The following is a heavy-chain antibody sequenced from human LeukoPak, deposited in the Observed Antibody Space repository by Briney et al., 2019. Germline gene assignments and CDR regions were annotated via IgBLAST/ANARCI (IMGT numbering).Heavy chain of an antibody. CDR1: GYSISSGYS. D-gene: IGHD5-24*01. CDR3: ARFRGGVGWEY. Sequence: PSETLSLTCAVSGYSISSGYSWVWIRQPPGKGLEWIGSITHTGTTYYNPSLESRVTLSRDTSKNQFSLNLSSVTAADTARYYCARFRGGVGWEYWGQGTLVIVSS. J-gene: IGHJ4*02. CDR2: ITHTGTT. V-gene: IGHV4-38-2*01.